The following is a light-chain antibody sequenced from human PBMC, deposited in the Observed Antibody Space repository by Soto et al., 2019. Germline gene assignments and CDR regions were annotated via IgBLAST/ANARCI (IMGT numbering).Light chain of an antibody. CDR2: DVS. CDR1: SSDVGGYNY. Sequence: QSVLTQPASVSGSPGQSITISCTGTSSDVGGYNYVSWYQQHPGKAPKLMIYDVSNRPSGVSIRFSGSKSGNTASLTISGLQAEDEADYYCSSYTSSSTLNYVFGTGTKLTVL. J-gene: IGLJ1*01. CDR3: SSYTSSSTLNYV. V-gene: IGLV2-14*01.